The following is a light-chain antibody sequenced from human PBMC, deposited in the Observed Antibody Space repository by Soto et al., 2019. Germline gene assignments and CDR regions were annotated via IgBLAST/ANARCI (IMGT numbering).Light chain of an antibody. Sequence: EIVLTQSPATLSLSPGERATLSCRASQSVSNNYLALYQQKPGQAPRLLIYDASSRATGIPDRFSGGGSGTDFTLTISRLEPEDFAVYYCQQFSSYPLTFGGGTKVDIK. CDR1: QSVSNNY. CDR2: DAS. V-gene: IGKV3-20*01. CDR3: QQFSSYPLT. J-gene: IGKJ4*01.